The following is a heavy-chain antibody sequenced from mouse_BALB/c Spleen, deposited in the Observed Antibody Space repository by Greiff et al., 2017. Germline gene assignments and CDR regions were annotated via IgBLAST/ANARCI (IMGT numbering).Heavy chain of an antibody. CDR1: GFTFSSFG. Sequence: EVQGVESGGGLVQPGGSRKLSCAASGFTFSSFGMHWVRQAPEKGLEWVAYISSGSSTIYYADTVKGRFTISRDNPKNTLFLQMTSLRSEDTAMYYCARSDYPAWFAYWGEGTLVTVSA. CDR3: ARSDYPAWFAY. D-gene: IGHD2-13*01. CDR2: ISSGSSTI. J-gene: IGHJ3*01. V-gene: IGHV5-17*02.